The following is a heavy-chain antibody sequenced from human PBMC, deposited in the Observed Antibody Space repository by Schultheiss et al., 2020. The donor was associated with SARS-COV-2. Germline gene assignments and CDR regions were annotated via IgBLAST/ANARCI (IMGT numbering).Heavy chain of an antibody. CDR3: ARERKSSGSYYNYYYGMDV. Sequence: SETLSLTCAVYGGSFSGYYWSWIRQPPGKGLEWIGEINHSGSTNYNPSLKSRVTISVDTSKNQFSLKLSSVTAADTAVYYCARERKSSGSYYNYYYGMDVWGQGTTVTVSS. D-gene: IGHD1-26*01. CDR1: GGSFSGYY. V-gene: IGHV4-34*01. J-gene: IGHJ6*02. CDR2: INHSGST.